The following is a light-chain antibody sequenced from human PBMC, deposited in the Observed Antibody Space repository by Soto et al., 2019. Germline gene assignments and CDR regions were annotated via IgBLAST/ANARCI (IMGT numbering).Light chain of an antibody. Sequence: DIQMTQSPSTLSGSVGDRVTITCRASQTISSWLAWYQQKQGKAPKXLIYKASTLKSGVPSRFSGIGSGTDLTLTISSLEPEDCAVYYCQHRNNWPRTFGQGTKVDIK. V-gene: IGKV1-5*03. CDR1: QTISSW. CDR2: KAS. CDR3: QHRNNWPRT. J-gene: IGKJ1*01.